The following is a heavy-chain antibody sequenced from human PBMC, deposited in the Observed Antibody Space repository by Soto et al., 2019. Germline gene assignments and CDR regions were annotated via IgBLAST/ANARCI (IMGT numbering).Heavy chain of an antibody. CDR2: ISYDGSNK. CDR3: AKGELPPEGSFDY. D-gene: IGHD1-7*01. CDR1: GFTFSDYG. Sequence: QVPLVESGGGVVQPGRSLRLSCAVSGFTFSDYGMHWVRQSPGKGLEWVALISYDGSNKYYAASVKGRFTISRDNSKNTLYLQMNSLRTEDTAVYYCAKGELPPEGSFDYWGQGTLVTVSS. J-gene: IGHJ4*02. V-gene: IGHV3-30*18.